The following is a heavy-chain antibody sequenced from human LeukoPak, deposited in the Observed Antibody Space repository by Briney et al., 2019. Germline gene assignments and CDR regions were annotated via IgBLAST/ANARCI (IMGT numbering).Heavy chain of an antibody. CDR2: IKSDGSSP. CDR1: GFTFSSYW. J-gene: IGHJ4*02. Sequence: GGSLRLSCAASGFTFSSYWMHWVRQAPGKGVVWVSRIKSDGSSPAYADSVQGRFTISRDNAQNTLYLQMNSLRAEDTAVYYCAKDKMTGNPVFDCWGQGALVTVSS. D-gene: IGHD3-9*01. V-gene: IGHV3-74*01. CDR3: AKDKMTGNPVFDC.